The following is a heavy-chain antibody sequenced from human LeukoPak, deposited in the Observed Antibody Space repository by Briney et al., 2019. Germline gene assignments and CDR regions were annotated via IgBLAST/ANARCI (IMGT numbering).Heavy chain of an antibody. D-gene: IGHD6-19*01. CDR3: ARDGYSSGWYGNWFDP. CDR2: ISAYNGNT. Sequence: ASVKVSCKSSGYTFTSYGISWVRQAPGQGLEWMGWISAYNGNTNYAQKLQGRVTMTTDTSTSTAYMELRSLRSDDTAVYYCARDGYSSGWYGNWFDPWGQGTLVTVFS. V-gene: IGHV1-18*01. J-gene: IGHJ5*02. CDR1: GYTFTSYG.